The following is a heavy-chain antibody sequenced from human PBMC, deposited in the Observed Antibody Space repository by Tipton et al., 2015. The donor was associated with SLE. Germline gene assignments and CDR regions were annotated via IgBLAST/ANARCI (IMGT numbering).Heavy chain of an antibody. CDR1: GVSISSSRYYST. CDR2: IFYTGRI. D-gene: IGHD3-3*01. V-gene: IGHV4-61*10. Sequence: TLSLTCTVSGVSISSSRYYSTWSWIRQSAGKGLEWIGYIFYTGRISSNPSLKSRVTISMDTSKNLFSLRLSSVTAADTAVYYCARAPPGNFWSASYSGSPFDYWGQGTLVTVSP. J-gene: IGHJ4*02. CDR3: ARAPPGNFWSASYSGSPFDY.